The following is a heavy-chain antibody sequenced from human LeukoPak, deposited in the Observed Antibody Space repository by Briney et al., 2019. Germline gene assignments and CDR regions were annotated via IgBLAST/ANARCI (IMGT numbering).Heavy chain of an antibody. CDR1: GFTFDDYG. CDR3: ARSYYDFWSGYSEFDY. CDR2: INWNGGST. D-gene: IGHD3-3*01. V-gene: IGHV3-20*04. Sequence: GGSLRLSCAASGFTFDDYGMSWVRHAPGKGLEWVSGINWNGGSTGYADSVKGRFTISRDNAKNSLYLQMNSLRAEDTALYYCARSYYDFWSGYSEFDYWGQGTLVTVSS. J-gene: IGHJ4*02.